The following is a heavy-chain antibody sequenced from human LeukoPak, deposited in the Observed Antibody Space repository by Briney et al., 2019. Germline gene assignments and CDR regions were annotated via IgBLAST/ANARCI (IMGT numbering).Heavy chain of an antibody. CDR2: IYWNDNK. CDR3: AHLRASDYFFDY. CDR1: GFLLRTSGGG. J-gene: IGHJ4*02. Sequence: SGPTLIHPTRPLTLIYTLSGFLLRTSGGGVGWIRQPPGKALEWLANIYWNDNKPYSPSLDNSLTVTKDTSKNQVVLTMTNMDPVDTAPYYCAHLRASDYFFDYWGQGTLVTVSS. V-gene: IGHV2-5*01.